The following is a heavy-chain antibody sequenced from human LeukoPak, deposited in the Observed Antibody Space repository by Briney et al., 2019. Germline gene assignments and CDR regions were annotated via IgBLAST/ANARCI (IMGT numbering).Heavy chain of an antibody. CDR3: AKSGDSSGSYYYYYYMDV. D-gene: IGHD3-22*01. Sequence: GGSLRLSCAASGFTFDDYAMHWVRQAPGKGLEWVSLISWDGGSTYYADSVKGRFTISRDNTKNSLYLQMNSLRAEDTALYYCAKSGDSSGSYYYYYYMDVWGKGTTVTVSS. CDR2: ISWDGGST. J-gene: IGHJ6*03. CDR1: GFTFDDYA. V-gene: IGHV3-43D*03.